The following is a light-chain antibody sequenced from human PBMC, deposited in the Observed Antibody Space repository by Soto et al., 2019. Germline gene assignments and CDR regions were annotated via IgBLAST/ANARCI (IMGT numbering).Light chain of an antibody. J-gene: IGKJ5*01. CDR2: GAS. CDR1: QSVTSNN. CDR3: QHYVSPPIT. Sequence: EIVLTQSPGTPSLSPGGRATLSRRASQSVTSNNLAWYQQKPGQAPRLLIYGASSRATGIPDRFSGSGSGTDFTLTISRLEPEDFAVYYCQHYVSPPITFGQGTRLEIK. V-gene: IGKV3-20*01.